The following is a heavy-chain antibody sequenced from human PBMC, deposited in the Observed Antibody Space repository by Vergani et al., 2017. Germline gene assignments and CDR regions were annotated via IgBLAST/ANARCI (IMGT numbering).Heavy chain of an antibody. Sequence: QVQLVQSGAEVKKPGSSVKVSCKASGGTFSSYTISWVRQAPGQGLEWMGRIIPILGIANYAQKFQGRVTITADKSTSTAYMELSSLRSEDTAVYYCATKPLESDYYDYYMDVWGKGTTVTVSS. CDR3: ATKPLESDYYDYYMDV. CDR1: GGTFSSYT. J-gene: IGHJ6*03. CDR2: IIPILGIA. D-gene: IGHD1-1*01. V-gene: IGHV1-69*02.